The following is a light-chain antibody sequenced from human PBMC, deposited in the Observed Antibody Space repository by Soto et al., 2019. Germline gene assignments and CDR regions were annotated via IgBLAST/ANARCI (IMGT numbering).Light chain of an antibody. CDR3: QQYDTSPWT. CDR1: QSVSITY. CDR2: GGS. J-gene: IGKJ1*01. Sequence: ELVLTQSPGTLSLSPGDRATLCLMSSQSVSITYLAWYQQKPGQAPRLLIYGGSSRATGIPDRFSGSGSGTDFTLTISRLEPEDFAVYYCQQYDTSPWTFGQGTKVDI. V-gene: IGKV3-20*01.